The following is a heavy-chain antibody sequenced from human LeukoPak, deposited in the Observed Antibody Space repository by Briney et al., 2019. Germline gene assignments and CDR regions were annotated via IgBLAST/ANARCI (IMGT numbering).Heavy chain of an antibody. J-gene: IGHJ4*02. CDR3: ARDSSPRYSGYDWVF. CDR1: GFAFSDYW. CDR2: INQDGSQT. D-gene: IGHD5-12*01. V-gene: IGHV3-7*01. Sequence: PGGSLRLSCTASGFAFSDYWMSWVRQAPGKGLEWLANINQDGSQTSYVDSVRGRFTVSRDNAKNSLYLQMNSLRADDAAMYYCARDSSPRYSGYDWVFWGRGTLVTVSS.